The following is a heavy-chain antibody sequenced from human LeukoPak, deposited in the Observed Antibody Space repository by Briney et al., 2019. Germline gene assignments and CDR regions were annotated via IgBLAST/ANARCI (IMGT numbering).Heavy chain of an antibody. CDR3: ARSSSGWYIDY. Sequence: ASVKVSCKASGYTFTAYDMHWVRQAPGQGLEWMGWINPNSGGTDYAQKFQGRVTMTRDTSISTAYMDLSSLRSDDTAVYYCARSSSGWYIDYWGQGTLVTVSS. D-gene: IGHD6-19*01. CDR1: GYTFTAYD. J-gene: IGHJ4*02. CDR2: INPNSGGT. V-gene: IGHV1-2*02.